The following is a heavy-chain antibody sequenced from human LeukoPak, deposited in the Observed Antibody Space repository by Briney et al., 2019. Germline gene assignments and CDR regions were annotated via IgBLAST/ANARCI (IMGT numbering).Heavy chain of an antibody. V-gene: IGHV1-18*01. CDR1: GYTFTSYG. CDR3: ARDREGEAAGATGFFYYYMDV. D-gene: IGHD6-13*01. CDR2: ISAYNGNT. Sequence: ASVKVSCKASGYTFTSYGISWVRQAPGQGLGWMGWISAYNGNTNYAQKLQGRVTMTTDTSTSTAYMELRSLRSDDTAVYYCARDREGEAAGATGFFYYYMDVWGKGTTVTVSS. J-gene: IGHJ6*03.